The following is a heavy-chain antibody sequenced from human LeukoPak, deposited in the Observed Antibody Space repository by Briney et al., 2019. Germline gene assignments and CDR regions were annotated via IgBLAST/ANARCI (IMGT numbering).Heavy chain of an antibody. CDR1: GGSFSGYY. Sequence: SETLSLTCAVYGGSFSGYYWSWIRQPPGKGLEWIGEINHSGSTNYNPSLKSRVTISVDTSKNQFSLKLSSVTAADTALYYCARRYISGYYNWFDPWGQGTLVTVSS. J-gene: IGHJ5*02. D-gene: IGHD5-12*01. V-gene: IGHV4-34*01. CDR3: ARRYISGYYNWFDP. CDR2: INHSGST.